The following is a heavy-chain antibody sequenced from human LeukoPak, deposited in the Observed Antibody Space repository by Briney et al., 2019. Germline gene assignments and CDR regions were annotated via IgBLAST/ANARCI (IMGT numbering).Heavy chain of an antibody. J-gene: IGHJ6*03. Sequence: SQTLSLTCAVYGGSFSGYYWSWIRQPPGKGLEWIGEISRSGGSTYNPSLMSRVIISAEESKNQFSLKQRSTTAAHPAVEYYARGFLSGSRRGWNYYYYYYTDV. CDR2: ISRSGGS. CDR1: GGSFSGYY. CDR3: ARGFLSGSRRGWNYYYYYYTDV. D-gene: IGHD2-2*01. V-gene: IGHV4-34*01.